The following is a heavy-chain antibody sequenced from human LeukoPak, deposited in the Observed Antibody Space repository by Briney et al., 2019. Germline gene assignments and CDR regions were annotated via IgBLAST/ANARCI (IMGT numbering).Heavy chain of an antibody. CDR1: GYSFTSYW. V-gene: IGHV5-51*01. J-gene: IGHJ4*02. CDR2: IYPGDSDT. Sequence: GESLKISCKGSGYSFTSYWIGWRRQMPGKHLEWMGIIYPGDSDTRYSPSLQGQVTISADKSISTAYLQWSSPKGSDTAMYYCARQVYRCYDPFDYWGRGRLVTVYS. CDR3: ARQVYRCYDPFDY. D-gene: IGHD5-12*01.